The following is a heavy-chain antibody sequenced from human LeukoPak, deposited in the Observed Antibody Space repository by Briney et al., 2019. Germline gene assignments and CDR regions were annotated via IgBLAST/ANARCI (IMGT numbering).Heavy chain of an antibody. CDR2: IYHSGAT. CDR1: GYSISSGYY. V-gene: IGHV4-38-2*02. D-gene: IGHD6-6*01. Sequence: ASETLSLTCTVSGYSISSGYYWGWIRQPAGKGLEWIGSIYHSGATYYTPSLKSRVTISVDTSKNQFSLKLSSVTAADTAVYYCARRPYSSSSGLATYMDVWGKGTTVTVSS. J-gene: IGHJ6*03. CDR3: ARRPYSSSSGLATYMDV.